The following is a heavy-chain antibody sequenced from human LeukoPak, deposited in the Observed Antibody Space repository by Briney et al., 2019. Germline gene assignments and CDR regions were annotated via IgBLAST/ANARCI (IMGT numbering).Heavy chain of an antibody. CDR3: ARGHYDFWSGYCYYFDY. CDR1: GFTFSGYP. CDR2: ISYDGSNK. J-gene: IGHJ4*02. Sequence: GGSLRLSCAASGFTFSGYPIHWVRQAPGKGLEWVAVISYDGSNKYYADSVKGRFTISRDNSKNTLYLQMNSLRAEDTAVYYCARGHYDFWSGYCYYFDYWGQGTLVTVSS. V-gene: IGHV3-30-3*01. D-gene: IGHD3-3*01.